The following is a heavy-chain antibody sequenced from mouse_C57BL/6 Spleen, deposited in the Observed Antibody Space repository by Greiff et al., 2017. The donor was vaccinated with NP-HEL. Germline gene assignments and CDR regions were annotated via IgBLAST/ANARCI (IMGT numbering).Heavy chain of an antibody. CDR3: ARYYGSSRHWYFDV. D-gene: IGHD1-1*01. CDR2: INPNYGTT. V-gene: IGHV1-39*01. J-gene: IGHJ1*03. CDR1: GYSFTDYN. Sequence: EVKLMESGPELVKPGASVKISCKASGYSFTDYNMNWVKQSNGKSLEWIGVINPNYGTTSYNQKFKGKATLTVDQSSSTAYMQLNSLTSEDSAVYYCARYYGSSRHWYFDVWGTGTTVTVSS.